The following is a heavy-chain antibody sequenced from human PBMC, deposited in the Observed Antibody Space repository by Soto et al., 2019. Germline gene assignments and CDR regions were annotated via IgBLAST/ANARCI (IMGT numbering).Heavy chain of an antibody. CDR3: ARGGRVRGVIDY. Sequence: VQLLESGGGLVQPGGSLRLSCAVSGFTFSSYAMSWVRQAPGKGLEWVSSITNSGDSTDFADSVKGRFAISRANSKNTVSLQMSSVRAEDTALYCCARGGRVRGVIDYWGQGTLVTVSS. CDR2: ITNSGDST. V-gene: IGHV3-23*01. J-gene: IGHJ4*02. CDR1: GFTFSSYA. D-gene: IGHD3-10*01.